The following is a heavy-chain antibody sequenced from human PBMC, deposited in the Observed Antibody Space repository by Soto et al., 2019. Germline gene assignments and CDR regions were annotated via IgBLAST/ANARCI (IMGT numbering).Heavy chain of an antibody. V-gene: IGHV2-5*02. Sequence: QITLKESGPTLVKPTQTLTLTCTFSGFSLSTSGVGVGWIRQPPGKALEWLALIYWDDDKRYSPSLKSRLTITKDNSKIQVVLTMTNMDPVDTATYYCGHDRGYYGMDVWGQGTTVTVSS. J-gene: IGHJ6*02. CDR3: GHDRGYYGMDV. CDR1: GFSLSTSGVG. CDR2: IYWDDDK.